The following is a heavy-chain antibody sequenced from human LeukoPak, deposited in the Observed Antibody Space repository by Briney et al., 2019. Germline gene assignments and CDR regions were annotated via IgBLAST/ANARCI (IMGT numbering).Heavy chain of an antibody. CDR1: GGSFSGYY. CDR2: INHSGST. V-gene: IGHV4-34*01. CDR3: ARDYYDSSGYLPFRY. D-gene: IGHD3-22*01. J-gene: IGHJ4*02. Sequence: SETLSLTCAVYGGSFSGYYWSWIRQPPGKGLEWIGEINHSGSTNYNPSLKSRVTISVDTSKNQFSLKLSSVTAADTAVYYCARDYYDSSGYLPFRYCGQGTLVTVSS.